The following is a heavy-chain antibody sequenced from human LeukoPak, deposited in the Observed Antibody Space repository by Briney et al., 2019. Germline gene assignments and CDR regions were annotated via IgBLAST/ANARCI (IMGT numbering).Heavy chain of an antibody. J-gene: IGHJ5*02. D-gene: IGHD6-19*01. CDR2: IYTSGST. V-gene: IGHV4-61*02. Sequence: SQTLSLTCTVSGGSIRSGSYYWSWIRQPAGKGLEWIGRIYTSGSTNYNPSLKSRVTISVDTSNTHFSPKLSSVTAADTAVYYCAREGSSGASNWFDPWGQGTLVTVSS. CDR3: AREGSSGASNWFDP. CDR1: GGSIRSGSYY.